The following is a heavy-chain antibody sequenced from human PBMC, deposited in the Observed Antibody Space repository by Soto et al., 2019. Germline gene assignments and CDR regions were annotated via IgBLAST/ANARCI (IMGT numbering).Heavy chain of an antibody. CDR3: ARDHIVGATTIPFDY. D-gene: IGHD1-26*01. J-gene: IGHJ4*02. CDR1: GYTFTSFG. Sequence: AAVKVSCKASGYTFTSFGISWVRQAPVQGIEWMGWISVYNGNTDYAQKFQGRVTMTTDTSTSTAYMELRSLRSDDTAVYYCARDHIVGATTIPFDYWGQGTLVTVSS. V-gene: IGHV1-18*04. CDR2: ISVYNGNT.